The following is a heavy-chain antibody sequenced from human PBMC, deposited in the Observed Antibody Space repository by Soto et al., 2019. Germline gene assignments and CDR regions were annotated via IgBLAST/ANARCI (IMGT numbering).Heavy chain of an antibody. CDR1: GFTFDDYT. D-gene: IGHD2-15*01. CDR2: ISWDGGST. CDR3: AKDIEKGVALYYYYYGMDV. Sequence: GGSLRLSCAASGFTFDDYTMHWVRQAPGKGLEWVSLISWDGGSTYYADSVKGRFTISRDNSKNSLYLQMNSLRTEDTALYYCAKDIEKGVALYYYYYGMDVWGQGTTVTVSS. V-gene: IGHV3-43*01. J-gene: IGHJ6*02.